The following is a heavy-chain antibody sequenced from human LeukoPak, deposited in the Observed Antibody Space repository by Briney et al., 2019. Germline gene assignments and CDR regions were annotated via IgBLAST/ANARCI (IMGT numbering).Heavy chain of an antibody. CDR1: GFTFSSYA. CDR2: ISYDGSNK. Sequence: PGRSLRLSCAASGFTFSSYAMHWVRQAPGKGLEWVAVISYDGSNKYYADSVKGRFTISRDNSKNTLYLQMSSLRAEDTAVYYCARGPGGWYSSSWYSGWFDPWGQGTLVTVSS. J-gene: IGHJ5*02. V-gene: IGHV3-30-3*01. D-gene: IGHD6-13*01. CDR3: ARGPGGWYSSSWYSGWFDP.